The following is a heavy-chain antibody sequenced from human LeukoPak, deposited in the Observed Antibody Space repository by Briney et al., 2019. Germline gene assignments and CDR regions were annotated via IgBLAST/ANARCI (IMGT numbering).Heavy chain of an antibody. D-gene: IGHD2-2*01. J-gene: IGHJ4*02. V-gene: IGHV3-11*04. Sequence: PSETLSLTCAVYGGSFSGYYWSWIRQPPGKGLEWVSYISKSSDRIYHADSVKGRFTISRDNAKNSLYLQMDSLRAEDTAVYYCARDLLNDEGSSYFFDQWGQGTLVTVSS. CDR3: ARDLLNDEGSSYFFDQ. CDR2: ISKSSDRI. CDR1: GGSFSGYY.